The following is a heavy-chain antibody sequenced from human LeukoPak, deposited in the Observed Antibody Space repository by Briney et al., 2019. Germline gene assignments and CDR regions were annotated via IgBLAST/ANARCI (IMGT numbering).Heavy chain of an antibody. Sequence: GGSLRLSCAASGFTLSSYAMHWVRQAPGKGLEWVAVISYDGSNKYYADSVKGRFTISRDNSKNTLYLQMNSLRAEDTAVYYCARDGIAAAGFDYWGQGTLVTVSS. CDR2: ISYDGSNK. D-gene: IGHD6-13*01. CDR1: GFTLSSYA. J-gene: IGHJ4*02. CDR3: ARDGIAAAGFDY. V-gene: IGHV3-30-3*01.